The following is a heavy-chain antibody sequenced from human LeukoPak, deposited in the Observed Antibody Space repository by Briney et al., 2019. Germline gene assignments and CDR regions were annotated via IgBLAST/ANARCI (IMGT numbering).Heavy chain of an antibody. J-gene: IGHJ4*02. V-gene: IGHV4-34*01. Sequence: SETLSLTCAVYGGSFSGYYWSWIRQPPGKGLEWIGEINHSGSTNYNPSLKSRVTISVDTSKNQFSLKLSSVTAADTAVYYCAKDIAQGYTFGSIEQDYWGQGTLVTVSS. CDR2: INHSGST. D-gene: IGHD5-18*01. CDR3: AKDIAQGYTFGSIEQDY. CDR1: GGSFSGYY.